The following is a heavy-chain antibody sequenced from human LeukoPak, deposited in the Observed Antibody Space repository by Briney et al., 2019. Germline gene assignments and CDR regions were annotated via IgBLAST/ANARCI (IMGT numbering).Heavy chain of an antibody. D-gene: IGHD3-10*01. CDR3: ARVGVTHFGEFDY. Sequence: SETLSLTCTVSGGSISSGDYYWSWIRQPPGKGLEWIGYIYYSGSTYYNPSLKSRVTISVDTSKNQFSLKLSSVTAADTAVYYCARVGVTHFGEFDYWGQGTLVTVSS. V-gene: IGHV4-30-4*01. CDR2: IYYSGST. J-gene: IGHJ4*02. CDR1: GGSISSGDYY.